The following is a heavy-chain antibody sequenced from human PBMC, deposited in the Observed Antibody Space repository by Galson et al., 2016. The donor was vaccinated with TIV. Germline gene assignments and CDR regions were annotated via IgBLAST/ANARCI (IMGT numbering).Heavy chain of an antibody. V-gene: IGHV3-23*01. Sequence: SLRLSCAASGFTFSIFAMTWVRQAPGMGLDWVSAISGGGGRTYYADSVKGRFTISRDNSKNTLFLQMNSLRAEDTAVYYCTKVPSSGFSYYYGLDVWGQGTTVTVSS. J-gene: IGHJ6*02. CDR2: ISGGGGRT. CDR1: GFTFSIFA. D-gene: IGHD3-22*01. CDR3: TKVPSSGFSYYYGLDV.